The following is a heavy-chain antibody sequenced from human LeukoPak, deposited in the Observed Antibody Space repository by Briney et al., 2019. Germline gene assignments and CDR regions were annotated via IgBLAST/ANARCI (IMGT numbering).Heavy chain of an antibody. CDR1: GYTFTTYG. J-gene: IGHJ4*02. Sequence: ASVKLSCKSSGYTFTTYGITWVRHAPGQGLERMGWISAYNGNTNYAQKLQGRVTMTTDTSTSTAYMELRSLRSDDTAVYYCARALVDGYKELGYWGQGTLVTVSS. V-gene: IGHV1-18*01. D-gene: IGHD5-24*01. CDR2: ISAYNGNT. CDR3: ARALVDGYKELGY.